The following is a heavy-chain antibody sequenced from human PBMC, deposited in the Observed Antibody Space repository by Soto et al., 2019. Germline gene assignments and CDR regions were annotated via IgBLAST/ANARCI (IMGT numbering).Heavy chain of an antibody. D-gene: IGHD1-26*01. CDR3: ARVSVVGAVYYYYGMDV. Sequence: SVKVSCKASGGTFSSYAISWVRQAPGQGREWMGGIIPIFGTANYAQKFQDRVTITADESTSTAYMGLSRLRSEDTAVYYCARVSVVGAVYYYYGMDVWGQGTTVTVSS. J-gene: IGHJ6*02. V-gene: IGHV1-69*13. CDR1: GGTFSSYA. CDR2: IIPIFGTA.